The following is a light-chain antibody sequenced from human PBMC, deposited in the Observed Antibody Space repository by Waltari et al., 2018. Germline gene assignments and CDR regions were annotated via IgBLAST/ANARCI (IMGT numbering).Light chain of an antibody. Sequence: QSALTQPPSASGSPGPSATISCTGTSSDVGGYNYVSWYQQHPGKAPTLMIYEVSKRPSGVPDRFSGSKSGNTASLTVSGLQAEDEADYYCSSYAGSNNVVFGGGTKLTVL. CDR3: SSYAGSNNVV. CDR1: SSDVGGYNY. V-gene: IGLV2-8*01. J-gene: IGLJ2*01. CDR2: EVS.